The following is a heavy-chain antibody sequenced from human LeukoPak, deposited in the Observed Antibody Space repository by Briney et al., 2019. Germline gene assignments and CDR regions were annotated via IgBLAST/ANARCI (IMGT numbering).Heavy chain of an antibody. D-gene: IGHD6-6*01. CDR1: GGSISSGGYY. CDR2: IYHSGST. Sequence: PSETLSLTCTVSGGSISSGGYYWSWIRQPPGKGLEWIGYIYHSGSTYYNPSLKSRVTISVDRSKNQFSLKLSSVTAADTAVYYCARGGWDSSSALRPFGPWGQGTLVTVSS. V-gene: IGHV4-30-2*01. J-gene: IGHJ5*02. CDR3: ARGGWDSSSALRPFGP.